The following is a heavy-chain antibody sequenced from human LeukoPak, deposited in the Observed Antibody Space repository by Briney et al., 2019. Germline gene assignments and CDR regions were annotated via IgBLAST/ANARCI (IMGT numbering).Heavy chain of an antibody. J-gene: IGHJ4*02. CDR1: GGSISSSSYY. Sequence: PSETLSLTCTVSGGSISSSSYYWGWIRQPPGKGLEWIGSIYYSGSTYYNPSLKSRVTTSVDTSKNQFSLKLSSMTAADTAVYYCARHGVAVADGHNWGQGTLVTVSS. V-gene: IGHV4-39*01. CDR2: IYYSGST. CDR3: ARHGVAVADGHN. D-gene: IGHD6-19*01.